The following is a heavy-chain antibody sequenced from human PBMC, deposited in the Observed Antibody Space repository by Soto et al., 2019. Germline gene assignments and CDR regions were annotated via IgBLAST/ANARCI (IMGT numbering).Heavy chain of an antibody. CDR2: INSDGSST. CDR3: ASIVRPLPIGGRAGTMADAFDI. CDR1: GFTFSSYW. D-gene: IGHD3-10*01. J-gene: IGHJ3*02. Sequence: GGSLRLSCAASGFTFSSYWMHWVRQAPGKGLVWVSRINSDGSSTSYADSVKGRFTISRDNAKNTLYLQMNSLRAEDTAVYYCASIVRPLPIGGRAGTMADAFDIWGQGTMVTVSS. V-gene: IGHV3-74*01.